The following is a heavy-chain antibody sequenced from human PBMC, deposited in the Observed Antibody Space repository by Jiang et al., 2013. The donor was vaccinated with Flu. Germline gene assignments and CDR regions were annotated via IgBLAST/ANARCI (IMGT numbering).Heavy chain of an antibody. V-gene: IGHV4-4*02. D-gene: IGHD4-17*01. CDR3: ARLNTHDYGDYRQEYNWFDP. J-gene: IGHJ5*02. Sequence: KSRVTISVDKSKNQFSLKLSSVTAADTAVYYCARLNTHDYGDYRQEYNWFDPWGQGTLVTVSS.